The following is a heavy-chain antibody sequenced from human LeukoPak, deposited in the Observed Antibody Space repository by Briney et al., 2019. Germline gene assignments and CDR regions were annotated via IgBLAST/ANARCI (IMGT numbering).Heavy chain of an antibody. V-gene: IGHV3-23*01. CDR1: GFTFSSYA. J-gene: IGHJ4*02. CDR2: ISGSGGST. D-gene: IGHD3-16*01. Sequence: GGSLRLSCAASGFTFSSYAMSWVRQAPGKGLEWVSAISGSGGSTYYADSVKGRITISRDNSKNTLYLQMNSLRAEDTAVYYCAKTSSLGEYFDYWGQGTLVTVSS. CDR3: AKTSSLGEYFDY.